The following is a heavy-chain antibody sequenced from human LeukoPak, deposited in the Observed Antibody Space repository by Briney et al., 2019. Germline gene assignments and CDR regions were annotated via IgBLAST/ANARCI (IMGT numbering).Heavy chain of an antibody. J-gene: IGHJ6*02. CDR1: GFTFSIYD. D-gene: IGHD6-13*01. Sequence: GESLRLSCAASGFTFSIYDMNWVRQAPGEGLEWVAVLWSDGSNKDYADSVKGRFTISRDNSKNMLYLQMNSLRVEDTAVYYCARDYSTTWSYGMDVWGQGTTVTVSS. CDR2: LWSDGSNK. CDR3: ARDYSTTWSYGMDV. V-gene: IGHV3-33*08.